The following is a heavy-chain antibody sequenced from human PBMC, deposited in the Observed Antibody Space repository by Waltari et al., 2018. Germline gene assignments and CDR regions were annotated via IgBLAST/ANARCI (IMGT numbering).Heavy chain of an antibody. J-gene: IGHJ4*02. CDR3: ASSPQNYGSGSLIWVDY. V-gene: IGHV1-69*14. CDR1: GGTFSSYA. D-gene: IGHD3-10*01. Sequence: QVQLVQSGAEVKKPGSSVKVSCKASGGTFSSYAISWVRQAPGQGLEWMGGIIPIFGTANYAQKFQGRVTITADKSTSTAYMELSSLRSEDTAVYYCASSPQNYGSGSLIWVDYWGQGTLVTVSS. CDR2: IIPIFGTA.